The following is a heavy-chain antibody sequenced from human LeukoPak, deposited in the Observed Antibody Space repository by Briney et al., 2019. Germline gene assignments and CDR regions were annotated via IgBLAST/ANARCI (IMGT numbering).Heavy chain of an antibody. CDR2: IKSKTDGGTT. D-gene: IGHD6-13*01. CDR1: GFTFSNAW. V-gene: IGHV3-15*01. CDR3: TTDLAYSSSWYPRFDP. Sequence: GGSLRLSCAASGFTFSNAWMSWVRQAPGKGLECVGRIKSKTDGGTTDYAAPVKGRFTISRDDSKNTLYLQMNSLKTEDTAVYYCTTDLAYSSSWYPRFDPWGQGTLVTVSS. J-gene: IGHJ5*02.